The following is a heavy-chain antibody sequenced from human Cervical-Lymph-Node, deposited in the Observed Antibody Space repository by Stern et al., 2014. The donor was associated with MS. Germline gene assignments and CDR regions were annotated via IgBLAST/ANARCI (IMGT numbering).Heavy chain of an antibody. J-gene: IGHJ4*02. D-gene: IGHD6-19*01. CDR2: ISHDGMKK. Sequence: DQLVESGGGVVQPGRSLRLSCAGSGFTFSTYGMHWVRQAPGKGLEWVALISHDGMKKYYVDAVKGRFTISRDNSKNTMYVHMNSLRDEDTAVYYCAKDRGSGWSLDYWGQGTLVIVSS. CDR3: AKDRGSGWSLDY. CDR1: GFTFSTYG. V-gene: IGHV3-30*18.